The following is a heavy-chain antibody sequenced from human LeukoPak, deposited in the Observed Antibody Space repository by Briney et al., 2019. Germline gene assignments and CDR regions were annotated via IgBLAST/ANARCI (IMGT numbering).Heavy chain of an antibody. CDR3: ARGDLYSSSWYN. Sequence: SQTLSLTCTVSGGSISSGDIYWSWIRQPPGKGLEWIGYIYYSGSTYYNPSLKSRVTISVDTSKNQFSLKLSSVTAADTAVYYCARGDLYSSSWYNWGQGTLVTVSS. D-gene: IGHD6-13*01. V-gene: IGHV4-30-4*08. CDR2: IYYSGST. J-gene: IGHJ4*02. CDR1: GGSISSGDIY.